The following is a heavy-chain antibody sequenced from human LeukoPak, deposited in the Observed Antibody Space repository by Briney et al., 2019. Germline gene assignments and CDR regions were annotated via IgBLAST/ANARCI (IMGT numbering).Heavy chain of an antibody. Sequence: GGSLRLSCAASGFTFSDYYMSWIRQAPGKGLEWVSFISSSSSTIYYADSVKGRFTISRDNAKNSLYLQMNSLRAEDTAVYYCASDRGGSYSAIDYWGQGTLVTVSS. J-gene: IGHJ4*02. V-gene: IGHV3-11*04. CDR2: ISSSSSTI. CDR1: GFTFSDYY. D-gene: IGHD1-26*01. CDR3: ASDRGGSYSAIDY.